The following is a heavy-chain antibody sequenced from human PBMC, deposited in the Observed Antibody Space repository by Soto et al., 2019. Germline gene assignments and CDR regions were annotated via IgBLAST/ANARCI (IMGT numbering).Heavy chain of an antibody. V-gene: IGHV4-34*01. CDR2: INHSGST. D-gene: IGHD1-26*01. CDR1: GGSFSGYY. CDR3: ARDYHLSRHYYYYGMDV. J-gene: IGHJ6*02. Sequence: QVQLQQWGAGLLKPSETLSLTCAVYGGSFSGYYWSWIRQPPGKGLEWIGEINHSGSTNYNPALKSRVTISVXXSXNXXSLKLSSVTAADTAVYYCARDYHLSRHYYYYGMDVWGQGTTVTVSS.